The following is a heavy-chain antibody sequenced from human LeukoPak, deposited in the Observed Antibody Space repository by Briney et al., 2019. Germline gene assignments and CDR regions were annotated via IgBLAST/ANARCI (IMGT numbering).Heavy chain of an antibody. J-gene: IGHJ6*03. CDR2: ISAYNGNT. Sequence: ASVKVSCKASGYTFTSYGISWVRQAPGQGLEWMGWISAYNGNTNYAQKLQGRVTMTTDTSTSTAYMELRSLRSDDTAVYYCARYSSSFSGYYYYYMDVWGKGTTVTVSS. D-gene: IGHD6-13*01. V-gene: IGHV1-18*01. CDR3: ARYSSSFSGYYYYYMDV. CDR1: GYTFTSYG.